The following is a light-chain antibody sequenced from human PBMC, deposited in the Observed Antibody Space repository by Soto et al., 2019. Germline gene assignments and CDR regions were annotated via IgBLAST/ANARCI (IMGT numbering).Light chain of an antibody. CDR2: GAS. V-gene: IGKV3-15*01. CDR1: QTISTN. CDR3: QQYNNGTAIT. J-gene: IGKJ5*01. Sequence: EVVMTQSPATLSVSPGERATLSCRASQTISTNLAWYQQKPGQAPRLLIYGASTRATDIPARFSGGGSGTEFTLTISSLQSEDFAVYYCQQYNNGTAITFGQGTRLEIK.